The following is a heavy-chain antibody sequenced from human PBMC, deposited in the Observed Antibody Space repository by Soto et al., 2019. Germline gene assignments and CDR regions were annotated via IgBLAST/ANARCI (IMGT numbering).Heavy chain of an antibody. D-gene: IGHD3-10*01. CDR2: IWYDGSNK. J-gene: IGHJ6*02. CDR1: GFTFSSYG. V-gene: IGHV3-33*01. CDR3: ARAIYYGSGSYYNQPLYYYYGMDV. Sequence: GSLRLSCAASGFTFSSYGMHWVRQAPGKGLEWVAVIWYDGSNKYYADSVKCRFTISRDNSKNTLYLQMNSLRAEDTAVYYCARAIYYGSGSYYNQPLYYYYGMDVWGQGTTVTVSS.